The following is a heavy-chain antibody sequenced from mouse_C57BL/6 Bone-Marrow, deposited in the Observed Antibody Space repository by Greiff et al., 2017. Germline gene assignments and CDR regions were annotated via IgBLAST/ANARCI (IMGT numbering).Heavy chain of an antibody. Sequence: EVKLMESGGGLVKPGGSLKLSCAASGFTFSSYAMSWVRQTPEKRLEWVATISDGGSYTYYPDNVKGRFTISRDNATNHLYLQMSHLKSEDTAMYYCARGGYAVDYWGQGTTLTGSS. CDR1: GFTFSSYA. CDR3: ARGGYAVDY. V-gene: IGHV5-4*03. CDR2: ISDGGSYT. D-gene: IGHD2-2*01. J-gene: IGHJ2*01.